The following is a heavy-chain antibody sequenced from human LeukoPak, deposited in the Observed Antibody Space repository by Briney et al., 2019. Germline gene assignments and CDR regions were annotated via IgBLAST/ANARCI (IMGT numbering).Heavy chain of an antibody. CDR3: AKGGSGWYRGAFDI. D-gene: IGHD6-19*01. Sequence: GGSLRLSCAASGFTFSSYSMNWVRQAPGKGLEWVSYISSSSSTIYYADSVKGRFTISRDNAKNSLYLQMNSLRAEDTAVYYCAKGGSGWYRGAFDIWGQGTMVTVSS. J-gene: IGHJ3*02. CDR1: GFTFSSYS. CDR2: ISSSSSTI. V-gene: IGHV3-48*01.